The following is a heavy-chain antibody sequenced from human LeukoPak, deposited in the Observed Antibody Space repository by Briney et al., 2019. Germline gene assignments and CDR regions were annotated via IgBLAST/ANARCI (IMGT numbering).Heavy chain of an antibody. CDR2: ITSSRSYI. Sequence: GGSLRLSCAASGFTFSSYNMNWVRQAPGKGLEWVSSITSSRSYIYYADSLRGRFTISRDNAKNSLYLQINSLRAEDTAVYYCSTSRFCSSTSCLFPFDNWGQGTLVTVSS. J-gene: IGHJ4*02. CDR3: STSRFCSSTSCLFPFDN. V-gene: IGHV3-21*01. D-gene: IGHD2-2*01. CDR1: GFTFSSYN.